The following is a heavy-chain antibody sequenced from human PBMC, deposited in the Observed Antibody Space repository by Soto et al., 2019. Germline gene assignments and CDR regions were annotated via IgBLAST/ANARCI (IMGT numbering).Heavy chain of an antibody. Sequence: SETLSLTCAVYGGSFSGYYWSWIRQPPGKGLEWIGEINHSGSTNYNPSLKSRVTISVDTSKNQFSLKLSSVTAADTAVYYCARGLRKYYYYGMDVWGQGTTVTVSS. CDR1: GGSFSGYY. J-gene: IGHJ6*02. V-gene: IGHV4-34*01. CDR2: INHSGST. CDR3: ARGLRKYYYYGMDV.